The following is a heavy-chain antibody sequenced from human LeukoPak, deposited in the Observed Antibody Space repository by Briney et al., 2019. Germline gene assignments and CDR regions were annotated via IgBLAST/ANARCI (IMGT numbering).Heavy chain of an antibody. Sequence: SVKVSCKASGSTFTSSAMQWVRQARGQRLEWIGWIVVGSGNTNYAQKFQERVIITRDMSTSTAYMELSSLRSEDTAVYYCAAAPTRQFDYWGQGTLVTVSS. V-gene: IGHV1-58*02. CDR3: AAAPTRQFDY. D-gene: IGHD5-12*01. CDR2: IVVGSGNT. J-gene: IGHJ4*02. CDR1: GSTFTSSA.